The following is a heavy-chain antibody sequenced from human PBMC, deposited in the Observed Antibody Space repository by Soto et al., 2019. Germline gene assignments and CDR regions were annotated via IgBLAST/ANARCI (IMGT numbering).Heavy chain of an antibody. J-gene: IGHJ5*02. CDR3: VQGRYPTMATPLDH. CDR1: GFTFEDCA. CDR2: ISWDSATV. Sequence: GGSLRLSCSASGFTFEDCAMHWVRQAPGKGPEWVSGISWDSATVGYAESVKGRFTITRDDAKNSLYLQMDSLRREDTALYYCVQGRYPTMATPLDHWGQGTLVTVSS. V-gene: IGHV3-9*01. D-gene: IGHD3-9*01.